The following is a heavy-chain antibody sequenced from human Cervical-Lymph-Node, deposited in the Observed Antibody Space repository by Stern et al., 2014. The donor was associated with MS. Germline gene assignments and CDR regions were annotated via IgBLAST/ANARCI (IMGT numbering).Heavy chain of an antibody. CDR2: ISYDGSNK. CDR3: ARDDMYDSSGYGAFDI. CDR1: GFTFSSYA. Sequence: QVQLVQSGGGVVQPGRSLRLSCADSGFTFSSYAMHWVRQAPGKGLEWGAVISYDGSNKYYADSVKGRFTISRDNSKNTLYLQMNSLRAEDTAVYYCARDDMYDSSGYGAFDIWGQGTMVTVSS. J-gene: IGHJ3*02. D-gene: IGHD3-22*01. V-gene: IGHV3-30*01.